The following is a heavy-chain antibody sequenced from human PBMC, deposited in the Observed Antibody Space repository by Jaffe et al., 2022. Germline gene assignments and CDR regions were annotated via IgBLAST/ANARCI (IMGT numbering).Heavy chain of an antibody. CDR3: ARGRRSSIAVAGKPYYYYYMDV. CDR1: GGSFSGYY. Sequence: QVQLQQWGAGLLKPSETLSLTCAVYGGSFSGYYWSWIRQPPGKGLEWIGEINHSGSTNYNPSLKSRVTISVDTSKNQFSLKLSSVTAADTAVYYCARGRRSSIAVAGKPYYYYYMDVWGKGTTVTVSS. CDR2: INHSGST. V-gene: IGHV4-34*01. J-gene: IGHJ6*03. D-gene: IGHD6-19*01.